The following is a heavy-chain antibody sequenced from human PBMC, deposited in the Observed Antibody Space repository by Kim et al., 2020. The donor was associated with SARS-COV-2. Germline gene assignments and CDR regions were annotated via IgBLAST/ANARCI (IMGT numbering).Heavy chain of an antibody. CDR3: AEVATVYWYFDL. V-gene: IGHV4-4*02. J-gene: IGHJ2*01. Sequence: SETLSLTCDVSGGSISSSKWWTWVRQPPGKGLEWIGEIYFSGSTKYNPSLKSRVTMSVDKSKNQFSLKLTSVTAADTAVYYCAEVATVYWYFDLWGRGTL. CDR2: IYFSGST. CDR1: GGSISSSKW. D-gene: IGHD5-12*01.